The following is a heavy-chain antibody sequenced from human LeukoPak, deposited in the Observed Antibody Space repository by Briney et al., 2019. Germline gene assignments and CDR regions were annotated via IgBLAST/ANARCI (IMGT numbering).Heavy chain of an antibody. CDR1: GFTFSGYS. Sequence: GGSLRLSCAASGFTFSGYSMNWVRQAPGKGLEWVSSISSSSSYIYYADSVKGRFTISRDNAKNSLYLQMNSLGAEDTAVYYCARDRGIIVMGATIDYWGQGTLVTVSS. J-gene: IGHJ4*02. D-gene: IGHD1-26*01. CDR3: ARDRGIIVMGATIDY. CDR2: ISSSSSYI. V-gene: IGHV3-21*01.